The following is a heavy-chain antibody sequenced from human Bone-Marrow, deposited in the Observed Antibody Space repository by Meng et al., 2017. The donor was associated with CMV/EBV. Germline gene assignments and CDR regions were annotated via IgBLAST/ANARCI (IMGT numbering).Heavy chain of an antibody. Sequence: SETLSLTCTVSGGSISSYYWSWIRQPPGKGLEWIGYIYYSGSTYYNPSLKSRVTISVDTSKNQFSLKLSSVTAADTAVYYCARENGYGGNFLDYWGQGTLVTVSS. J-gene: IGHJ4*02. V-gene: IGHV4-59*12. CDR3: ARENGYGGNFLDY. CDR2: IYYSGST. D-gene: IGHD4-23*01. CDR1: GGSISSYY.